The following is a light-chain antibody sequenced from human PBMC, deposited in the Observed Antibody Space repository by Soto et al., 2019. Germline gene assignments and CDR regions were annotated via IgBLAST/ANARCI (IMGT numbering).Light chain of an antibody. V-gene: IGKV3-20*01. CDR2: AAS. Sequence: EIVLTQSPDTLSLFPGERATLSCRASQSVSSTYLAWYQQKPGQAPRPLISAASSRATGTPDRFSGSGSGTDFPLTISRLEPEYFAVYYCQQYGSSRWTFGQGTKVEIK. J-gene: IGKJ1*01. CDR1: QSVSSTY. CDR3: QQYGSSRWT.